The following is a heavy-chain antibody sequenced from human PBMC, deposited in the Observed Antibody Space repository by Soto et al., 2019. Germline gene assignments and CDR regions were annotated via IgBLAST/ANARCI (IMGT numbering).Heavy chain of an antibody. CDR1: GGTFSRDA. D-gene: IGHD2-15*01. Sequence: QVQLVQSGAEVKNPGSSVKVSCKASGGTFSRDAISWVRQAPGQGLEWMGGVIPMFGTAKYVQKFQGRLTITADESTTTEYMELRSLRSDDTAVYYCARGVVVVAASQLGWFDPWGQGTLVTVSS. CDR3: ARGVVVVAASQLGWFDP. CDR2: VIPMFGTA. J-gene: IGHJ5*02. V-gene: IGHV1-69*01.